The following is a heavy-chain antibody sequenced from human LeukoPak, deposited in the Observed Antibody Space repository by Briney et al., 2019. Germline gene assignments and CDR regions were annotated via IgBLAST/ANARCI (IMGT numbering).Heavy chain of an antibody. V-gene: IGHV4-30-2*01. D-gene: IGHD2-2*01. J-gene: IGHJ5*02. Sequence: SRTLSLTCAVSGGSISSGGYPWSWIRQPPGKGLQGSGDIYDTASTYYKPSRKRRGTISVGRSRNQFCLKLSSVTAADTAVYYCARTGGLTYCSSTSCHSEPVWFDRWGRGALVTVSS. CDR2: IYDTAST. CDR3: ARTGGLTYCSSTSCHSEPVWFDR. CDR1: GGSISSGGYP.